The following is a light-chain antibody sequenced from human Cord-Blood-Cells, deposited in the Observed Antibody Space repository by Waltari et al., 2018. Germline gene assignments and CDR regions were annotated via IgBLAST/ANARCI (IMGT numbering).Light chain of an antibody. Sequence: DIVMTQSPDSLAVSLGERATINCKSSQSVLYSSNNKNYLAWYQQKPGQPPKLLIYWASTRESGVPDRLSGSGSGTDFTLTISSLQAEDVAVYYCQQYYSTMYTFGQGTKLEIK. J-gene: IGKJ2*01. CDR1: QSVLYSSNNKNY. CDR2: WAS. V-gene: IGKV4-1*01. CDR3: QQYYSTMYT.